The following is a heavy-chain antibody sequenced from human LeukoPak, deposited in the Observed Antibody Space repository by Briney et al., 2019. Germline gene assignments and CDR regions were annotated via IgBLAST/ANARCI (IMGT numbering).Heavy chain of an antibody. Sequence: PGGSLRLSCAASGFTFSSSYMNWVRQAPGMGLEWVANINQDGGEKYYVDSVKGRFTISRGNAKNSLYLQMNDMRVEDTAVYYCVRLSITVAGSDYWGQGALVTVSS. CDR2: INQDGGEK. J-gene: IGHJ4*02. V-gene: IGHV3-7*01. CDR1: GFTFSSSY. CDR3: VRLSITVAGSDY. D-gene: IGHD6-13*01.